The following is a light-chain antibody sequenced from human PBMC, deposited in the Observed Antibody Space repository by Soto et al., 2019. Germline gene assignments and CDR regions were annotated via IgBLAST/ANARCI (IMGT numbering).Light chain of an antibody. CDR3: QQVNSYPPLT. CDR1: QGIGFY. J-gene: IGKJ3*01. CDR2: AAS. V-gene: IGKV1-9*01. Sequence: IQFTQSPSSMSASVGDRVTISCRASQGIGFYLAWYQQKPGNAPKLLIYAASTFQSGVPSRFSGSGSGTNFTLTISSLQPEDFATYYCQQVNSYPPLTFGPGTKVDIK.